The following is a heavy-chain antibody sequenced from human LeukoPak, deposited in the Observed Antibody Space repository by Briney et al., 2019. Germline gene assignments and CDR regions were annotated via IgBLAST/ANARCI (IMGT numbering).Heavy chain of an antibody. Sequence: SETLSLTCTVSGGSIGSHLWNWIRQPPGKGLEWVGYIHYSGNTNYNPSLQTRLTISVDTSKNQFSLRLRSVIAADTAIYYCARDYDYSGGHYCYGLDVGGQGTTVTVSS. CDR3: ARDYDYSGGHYCYGLDV. CDR1: GGSIGSHL. D-gene: IGHD6-19*01. J-gene: IGHJ6*02. CDR2: IHYSGNT. V-gene: IGHV4-59*11.